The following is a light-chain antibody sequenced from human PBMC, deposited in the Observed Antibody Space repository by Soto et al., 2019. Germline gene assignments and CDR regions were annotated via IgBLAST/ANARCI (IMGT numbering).Light chain of an antibody. Sequence: EIVLTQSPGTLSLSPGERATLSCRASQCVSSSYLAWYQQKPGQAPRLLIYGASSRAAGIPDRFSGSGSGTDFTLTISTLDQEDFAVYYCQQYVTSQTFGQGTKVEIK. CDR2: GAS. CDR1: QCVSSSY. CDR3: QQYVTSQT. J-gene: IGKJ1*01. V-gene: IGKV3-20*01.